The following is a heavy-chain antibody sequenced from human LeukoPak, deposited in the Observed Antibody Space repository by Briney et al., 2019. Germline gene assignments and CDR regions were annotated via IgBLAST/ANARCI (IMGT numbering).Heavy chain of an antibody. D-gene: IGHD2-15*01. CDR1: GGSISSYY. CDR2: IYYSGST. V-gene: IGHV4-59*12. CDR3: ARGGTKAAATFDY. Sequence: SETLSLTCTVSGGSISSYYWSWIRQPPGKGLEWIGYIYYSGSTNYNPSLKSRVTISVDTSKNQFSLKLNSVTAADTAVYYCARGGTKAAATFDYWGQGTLVTV. J-gene: IGHJ4*02.